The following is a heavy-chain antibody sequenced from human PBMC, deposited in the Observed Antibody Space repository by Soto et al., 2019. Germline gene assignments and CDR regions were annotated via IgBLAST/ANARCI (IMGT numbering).Heavy chain of an antibody. V-gene: IGHV1-3*01. J-gene: IGHJ4*02. D-gene: IGHD6-19*01. CDR3: AREVAGDAYFDY. CDR1: GYTFTSYA. Sequence: QVQRVQSGAEVKKPGASVKVSCKASGYTFTSYAMHWVRQAPGQRLEWMGWINAGNGNTKYSQKFQGRVTITRDTSASTAYMELSSLRSEDTAVYYCAREVAGDAYFDYWGQGTLVTVSS. CDR2: INAGNGNT.